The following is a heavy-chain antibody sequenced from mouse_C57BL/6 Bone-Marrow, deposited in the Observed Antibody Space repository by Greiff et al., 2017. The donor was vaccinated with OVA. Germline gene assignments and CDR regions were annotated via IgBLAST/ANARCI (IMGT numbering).Heavy chain of an antibody. Sequence: VQLQQSGPGLVQPSQSLSITCTVSGFSLTSYGVHWVRQSPGKGLEWLGVIWRGGSTDYNAAFMSRLSLTKDNPKSQVFFKMNRLQADDTAIYSCAKKAYYYGSSYVEYAMDYWGQGTSVTVSS. CDR1: GFSLTSYG. V-gene: IGHV2-5*01. CDR2: IWRGGST. CDR3: AKKAYYYGSSYVEYAMDY. J-gene: IGHJ4*01. D-gene: IGHD1-1*01.